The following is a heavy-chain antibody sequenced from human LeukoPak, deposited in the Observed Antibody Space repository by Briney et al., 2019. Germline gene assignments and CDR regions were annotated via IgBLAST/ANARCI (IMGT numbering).Heavy chain of an antibody. CDR1: GYTFTGYY. J-gene: IGHJ4*02. Sequence: ASVKVSCKASGYTFTGYYMHWVRQAPGQGLEWMGWINPNSGGTNYAQKFQGRVTMTRDTSISTAYMELSRLRSDDTAVYYCARGRVVTEGAIYYFDYWGQGTLVTVSS. CDR3: ARGRVVTEGAIYYFDY. D-gene: IGHD3-22*01. V-gene: IGHV1-2*02. CDR2: INPNSGGT.